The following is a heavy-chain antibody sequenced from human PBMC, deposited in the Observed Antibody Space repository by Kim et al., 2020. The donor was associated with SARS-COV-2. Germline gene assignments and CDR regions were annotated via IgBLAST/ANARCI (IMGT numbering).Heavy chain of an antibody. CDR2: ITSKDFGETT. V-gene: IGHV3-49*04. CDR3: TTTDGVPHYNYYYGMDF. D-gene: IGHD1-20*01. J-gene: IGHJ6*02. Sequence: GGSLRLSCPASGLTFRSYAMSWVRQAPGKGLEWVGYITSKDFGETTEYAAAVKGRFTISRDDYKSIANLQMNNPKSEDTAVYYCTTTDGVPHYNYYYGMDFWGQGATVTVSS. CDR1: GLTFRSYA.